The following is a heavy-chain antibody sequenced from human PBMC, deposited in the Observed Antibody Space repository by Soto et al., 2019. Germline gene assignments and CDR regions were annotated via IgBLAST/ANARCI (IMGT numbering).Heavy chain of an antibody. J-gene: IGHJ5*02. CDR1: GFTFSDYG. CDR3: ARSFLLFYSSSWPNWFDP. D-gene: IGHD6-13*01. CDR2: ISSSSSYI. V-gene: IGHV3-21*01. Sequence: GGSLRLSCAVSGFTFSDYGMHWVRQAPGKGLEWVSSISSSSSYIYYADSVKGRFTISRDNAKNSLYLQMNSLRAEDTAVYYCARSFLLFYSSSWPNWFDPWGQGTLVTGLL.